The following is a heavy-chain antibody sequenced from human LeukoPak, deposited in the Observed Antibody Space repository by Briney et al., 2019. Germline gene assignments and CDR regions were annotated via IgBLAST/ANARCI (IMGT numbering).Heavy chain of an antibody. D-gene: IGHD1-1*01. J-gene: IGHJ6*02. CDR3: AAPHEQLERYGYYYYGMDV. Sequence: SVKVSCKASGFTFTSSAMQWVRQARGQRLEWIGWIVVGSGNTNYAQKFQERVTITRDMSTSTAYMELSSLRSEDTAVYYCAAPHEQLERYGYYYYGMDVWGQGTTVTVSS. V-gene: IGHV1-58*02. CDR1: GFTFTSSA. CDR2: IVVGSGNT.